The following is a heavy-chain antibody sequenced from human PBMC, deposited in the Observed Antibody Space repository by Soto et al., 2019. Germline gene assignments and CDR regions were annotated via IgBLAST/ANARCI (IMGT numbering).Heavy chain of an antibody. V-gene: IGHV3-33*01. Sequence: QVQVVESGGGVVQSGRSLRLSCAASGFSFSSYGMHWVRQAPGKGLEWVALIWYDGSNKYYADSMKGRFTISRDNSKNTLYLQMNSLRAEDTAVYYCARDGDNYFYYYMDVWGKGTTVTVSS. CDR2: IWYDGSNK. CDR1: GFSFSSYG. D-gene: IGHD7-27*01. J-gene: IGHJ6*03. CDR3: ARDGDNYFYYYMDV.